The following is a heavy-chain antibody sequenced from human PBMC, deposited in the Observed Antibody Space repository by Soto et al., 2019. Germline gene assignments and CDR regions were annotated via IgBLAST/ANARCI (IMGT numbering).Heavy chain of an antibody. CDR1: GFTFTNYG. CDR3: ARVMGPVDYYDSSGYLKNNWFDP. D-gene: IGHD3-22*01. Sequence: ASVKVSCKASGFTFTNYGITWVRQAPGQGLEWMGWISPIFGKANYAQKFQGRVTITADESTSTAYMELSSLRSEDTAVYYCARVMGPVDYYDSSGYLKNNWFDPWGQGTLVTVSS. J-gene: IGHJ5*02. CDR2: ISPIFGKA. V-gene: IGHV1-69*13.